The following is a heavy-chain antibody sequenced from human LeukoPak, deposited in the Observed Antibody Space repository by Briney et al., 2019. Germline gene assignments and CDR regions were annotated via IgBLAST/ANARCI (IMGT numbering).Heavy chain of an antibody. J-gene: IGHJ6*02. D-gene: IGHD1-14*01. CDR1: GFTFSGYW. CDR3: ARRGRYVYYGLDV. V-gene: IGHV3-74*01. Sequence: GGSLRLSCAASGFTFSGYWMHWVRQAPGKGLVWVSLINSDESSTSYADSVKGRFTISRDNAKNTLFLQMNSLRAEDTAVYYCARRGRYVYYGLDVWGQGTTVTVSS. CDR2: INSDESST.